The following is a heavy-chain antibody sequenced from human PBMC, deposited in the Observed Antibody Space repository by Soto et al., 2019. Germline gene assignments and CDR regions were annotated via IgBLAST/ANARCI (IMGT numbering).Heavy chain of an antibody. Sequence: QVQLQESGPGLVKPSQTLSLTCTVSGGSISSGSGGYYWSWIRQHPGKCLEWIGYIHYSGRTYYNPYLKSRVTISVDTSKNQFSLKLSSVTDADTAVYYCARDPAVAGTRFDYWGQGTLVTVSS. J-gene: IGHJ4*02. D-gene: IGHD6-19*01. CDR1: GGSISSGSGGYY. CDR2: IHYSGRT. CDR3: ARDPAVAGTRFDY. V-gene: IGHV4-31*02.